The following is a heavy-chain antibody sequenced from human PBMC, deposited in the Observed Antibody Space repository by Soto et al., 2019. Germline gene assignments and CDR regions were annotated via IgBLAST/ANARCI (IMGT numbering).Heavy chain of an antibody. CDR2: VAYDGSKT. CDR3: VRWVGGCMYDNSGKYAC. D-gene: IGHD3-22*01. J-gene: IGHJ4*02. CDR1: GFTFSSNG. Sequence: QVQLVESGGGVVQPGRSLRLTCAASGFTFSSNGMHWVRQAPGKGLEWVALVAYDGSKTYYGDSVRGRFTISRDNSENTLDLQMNSLRAEDTAVYYCVRWVGGCMYDNSGKYACWGQGPLVTVSS. V-gene: IGHV3-30*03.